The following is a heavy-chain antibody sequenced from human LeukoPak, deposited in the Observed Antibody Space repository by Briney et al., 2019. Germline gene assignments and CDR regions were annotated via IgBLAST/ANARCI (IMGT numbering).Heavy chain of an antibody. J-gene: IGHJ4*02. D-gene: IGHD7-27*01. Sequence: ASVKVSCKASGYTFTGYYMHWVRQAPGQGLEWMGRINPNTGDTNSAREFQGRITMTRDTSISTAYMELSSLRSDDTAVYYCARGPPNWGYDYWGPGTLVTVSS. V-gene: IGHV1-2*06. CDR3: ARGPPNWGYDY. CDR1: GYTFTGYY. CDR2: INPNTGDT.